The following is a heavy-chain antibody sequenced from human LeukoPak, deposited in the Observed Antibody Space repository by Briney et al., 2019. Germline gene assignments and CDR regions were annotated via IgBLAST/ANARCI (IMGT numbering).Heavy chain of an antibody. CDR2: IYTHNGDT. CDR1: GYTFTRNA. Sequence: ASVKASCKTSGYTFTRNAVHWVRQAPGQRLEWMGYIYTHNGDTKYSQKFQGRVTLTRDTSASTVYVELSSLTSEDTAVYYCGRGGSSGVDYWGQGTLVTVPS. D-gene: IGHD2-15*01. J-gene: IGHJ4*02. V-gene: IGHV1-3*04. CDR3: GRGGSSGVDY.